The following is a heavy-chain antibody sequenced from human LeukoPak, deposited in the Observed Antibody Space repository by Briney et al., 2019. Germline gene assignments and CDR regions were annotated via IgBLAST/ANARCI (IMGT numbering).Heavy chain of an antibody. J-gene: IGHJ4*02. CDR1: GYTFTSYY. CDR2: INPSGGST. CDR3: ARSLGYYYDSSGYPDY. Sequence: ASVKVSCKASGYTFTSYYMHWVRQAPGQGLEWMGIINPSGGSTSYAQKFQGRVTMTRDTSTSTVYMELSSLRSEDTAVYYCARSLGYYYDSSGYPDYRGQGTLVTVSS. V-gene: IGHV1-46*01. D-gene: IGHD3-22*01.